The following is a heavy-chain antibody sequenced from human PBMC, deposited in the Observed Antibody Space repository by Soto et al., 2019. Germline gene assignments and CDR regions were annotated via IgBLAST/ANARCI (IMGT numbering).Heavy chain of an antibody. D-gene: IGHD1-7*01. CDR1: GGTFSSYA. Sequence: QVQLVQSGAEVKKPGSSVKVSCKASGGTFSSYAISWVRQAPGQGLEWMGGIIPIFGTANYAQKFQGRVTITADESTSTAYMELSSLRSEDTAVYYCARDLDVTGTTSHYYGTDVWGQGTTVTVSS. J-gene: IGHJ6*02. V-gene: IGHV1-69*01. CDR3: ARDLDVTGTTSHYYGTDV. CDR2: IIPIFGTA.